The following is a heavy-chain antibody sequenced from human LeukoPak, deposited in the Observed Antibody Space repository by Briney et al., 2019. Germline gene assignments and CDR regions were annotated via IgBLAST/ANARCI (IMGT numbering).Heavy chain of an antibody. V-gene: IGHV3-48*03. CDR1: GFTFSRYE. Sequence: PGGSLRLSCAASGFTFSRYEMNWVRQAPGKGLEWVSYISGGGGTIYHADSVKGRFTISRDNAKNSLYLQMNSLRAEDTAVYYCARDRTTMVRDYYYYMDVWGKGATVTVSS. J-gene: IGHJ6*03. D-gene: IGHD3-10*01. CDR3: ARDRTTMVRDYYYYMDV. CDR2: ISGGGGTI.